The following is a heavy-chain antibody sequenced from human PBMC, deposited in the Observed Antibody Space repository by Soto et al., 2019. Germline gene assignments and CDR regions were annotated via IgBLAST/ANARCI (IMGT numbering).Heavy chain of an antibody. CDR3: ARPPNESSGYYYGMDV. D-gene: IGHD6-19*01. Sequence: QVQLVQSGAGVKKPGSSVKVSCKASGGTFSSYAISWVRQAPGQGLEWMGGIITIFGTANYAQKFQGRVTITADESTRTAYMELSSLRSEDTAVYYCARPPNESSGYYYGMDVWGQGTTVTVSS. J-gene: IGHJ6*02. CDR1: GGTFSSYA. CDR2: IITIFGTA. V-gene: IGHV1-69*12.